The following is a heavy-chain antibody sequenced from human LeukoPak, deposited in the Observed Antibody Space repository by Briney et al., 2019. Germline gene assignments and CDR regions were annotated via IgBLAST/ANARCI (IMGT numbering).Heavy chain of an antibody. Sequence: PGGSLSLSCAASGFTFSSYGMHWVRQAPGKGLEWVAVIWYDGSNKYYADSVKGRFTISRDNSKNTLYLQMNSLRAEDTAVYYCAREIQTAMVTNYSYGMDFWGQGTTVTVSS. J-gene: IGHJ6*02. CDR3: AREIQTAMVTNYSYGMDF. D-gene: IGHD5-18*01. CDR2: IWYDGSNK. CDR1: GFTFSSYG. V-gene: IGHV3-33*01.